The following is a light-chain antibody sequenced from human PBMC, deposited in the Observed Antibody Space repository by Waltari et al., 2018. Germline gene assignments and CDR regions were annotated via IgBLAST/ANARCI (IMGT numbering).Light chain of an antibody. J-gene: IGLJ3*02. CDR2: VNSDGSH. V-gene: IGLV4-69*01. CDR3: QTGGHGTWV. CDR1: SRHRSTI. Sequence: QLVVPQSPSASAPLGASVKLTCTLSSRHRSTIVAWLQQRPAKGPRYLMKVNSDGSHLKGDDIPDRFSGSSSGAERYLPISSLQPDDEADYYCQTGGHGTWVFGGGTTLTVL.